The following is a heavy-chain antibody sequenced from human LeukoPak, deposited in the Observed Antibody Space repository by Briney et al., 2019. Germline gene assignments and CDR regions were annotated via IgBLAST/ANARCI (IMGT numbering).Heavy chain of an antibody. CDR2: ISSSGIHT. D-gene: IGHD1-14*01. Sequence: PGGPLRLSCAASEFTFSDNYMSWIRQAPGKGLEWVSYISSSGIHTEYAYSVKGRFTISRDNAKNSLYLQMISLRAEDTAVYYCARGPLMAPGLFDYWGQGTLVTVSS. CDR3: ARGPLMAPGLFDY. J-gene: IGHJ4*02. CDR1: EFTFSDNY. V-gene: IGHV3-11*05.